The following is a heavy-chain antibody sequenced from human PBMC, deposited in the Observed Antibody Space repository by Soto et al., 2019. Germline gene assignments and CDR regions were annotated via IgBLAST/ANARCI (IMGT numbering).Heavy chain of an antibody. CDR2: IYYGGST. J-gene: IGHJ4*02. CDR1: GGSISSYY. CDR3: AREWEVSNYFDY. V-gene: IGHV4-59*01. Sequence: AETLSLTCTVSGGSISSYYLSWIRQPPGKGLEWVGDIYYGGSTNYNPSLKSRVTISVDTSKNQFSLKLSSVTDADTAVYYCAREWEVSNYFDYWGQGTLVTVSS. D-gene: IGHD1-26*01.